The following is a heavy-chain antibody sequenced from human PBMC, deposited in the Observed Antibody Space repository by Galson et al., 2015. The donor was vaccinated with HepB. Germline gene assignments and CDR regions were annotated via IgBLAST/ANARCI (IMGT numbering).Heavy chain of an antibody. CDR3: ASLYCSGGSCYFDY. Sequence: SVKVSCKASGYTFTSDGVSWVRQAPGQGLEWMGWISVYDGNTNYAQKFQGRVTMTTDTSTSTVYMELRSLRSDDTAVYYCASLYCSGGSCYFDYWGQGTLVTVSS. CDR1: GYTFTSDG. J-gene: IGHJ4*02. CDR2: ISVYDGNT. V-gene: IGHV1-18*04. D-gene: IGHD2-15*01.